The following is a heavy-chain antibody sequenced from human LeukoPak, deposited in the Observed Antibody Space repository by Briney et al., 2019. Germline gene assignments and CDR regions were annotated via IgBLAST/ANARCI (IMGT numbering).Heavy chain of an antibody. D-gene: IGHD6-6*01. J-gene: IGHJ4*02. CDR1: GFTFSNAW. V-gene: IGHV3-21*01. CDR3: ARVLGDSSSSRPYYFDY. Sequence: GGSLRLSCAASGFTFSNAWMNWVRQAPGKGLEWVSSISSSSSYIYYADSVKGRFTISRDNAKNSLYLQMNSLRAEDTAVYYCARVLGDSSSSRPYYFDYWGQGTLVTVSS. CDR2: ISSSSSYI.